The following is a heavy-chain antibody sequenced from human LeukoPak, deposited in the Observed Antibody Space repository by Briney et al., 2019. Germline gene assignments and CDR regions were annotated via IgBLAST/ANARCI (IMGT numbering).Heavy chain of an antibody. V-gene: IGHV1-8*01. CDR3: ARRKVESSSWYGDYYYYMDV. Sequence: ASVKVSCKASGYTFTSYDINWVRQATGQGLEWMGWMNPNSGNTGYAQKFQGRVTMTRNTSISTAYMELSSLRSEDTAVYYCARRKVESSSWYGDYYYYMDVWGKGTTVTVSS. CDR1: GYTFTSYD. D-gene: IGHD6-13*01. J-gene: IGHJ6*03. CDR2: MNPNSGNT.